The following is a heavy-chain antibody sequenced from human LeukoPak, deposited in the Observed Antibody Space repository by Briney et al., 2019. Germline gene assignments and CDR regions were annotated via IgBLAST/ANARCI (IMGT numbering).Heavy chain of an antibody. Sequence: GGSLRLSCAASGFTFSDYYINWICQAPGKGLEWVSHISSSGRLMQYADSVKGRFTITRDNAQNFMSLQMNSLKPEDTAVYYCARDTSNGLDVWGRGTTVTVSS. V-gene: IGHV3-11*01. CDR2: ISSSGRLM. CDR1: GFTFSDYY. CDR3: ARDTSNGLDV. D-gene: IGHD4-11*01. J-gene: IGHJ6*02.